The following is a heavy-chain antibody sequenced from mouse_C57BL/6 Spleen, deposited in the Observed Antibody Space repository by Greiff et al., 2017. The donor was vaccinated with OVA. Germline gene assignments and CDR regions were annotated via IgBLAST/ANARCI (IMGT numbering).Heavy chain of an antibody. Sequence: EVQVVESGGGLVKPGGSLKLSCAASGFTFSSYAMSWVRQTPEKRLEWVATISDGGSYTYYPDNVKGRFTISRDNAKNNLYLQMSHLKSEDTAMYYCARDEYYGSSYVPFDYWGQGTTLTVSS. J-gene: IGHJ2*01. CDR1: GFTFSSYA. D-gene: IGHD1-1*01. CDR3: ARDEYYGSSYVPFDY. CDR2: ISDGGSYT. V-gene: IGHV5-4*01.